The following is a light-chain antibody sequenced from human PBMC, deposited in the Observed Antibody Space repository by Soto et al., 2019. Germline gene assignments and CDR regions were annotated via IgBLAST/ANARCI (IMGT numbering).Light chain of an antibody. Sequence: DIQMTRSPSTLSVSVLDIVATTGLASQTISSWLAWYQQKPGKAPKLLIYKASTLKSGVPSRFSGSGSGTEFTLTISSLQPEDFATYYCQQLNSYPITFGQGTRLEIK. CDR1: QTISSW. CDR3: QQLNSYPIT. V-gene: IGKV1-5*03. J-gene: IGKJ5*01. CDR2: KAS.